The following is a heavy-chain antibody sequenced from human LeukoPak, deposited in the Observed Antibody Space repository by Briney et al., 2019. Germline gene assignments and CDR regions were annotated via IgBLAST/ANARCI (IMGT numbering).Heavy chain of an antibody. CDR1: GFTFSSYA. J-gene: IGHJ4*02. CDR2: ISGSGGST. D-gene: IGHD6-13*01. Sequence: GGSLRLSCAASGFTFSSYAISWVRQAPGKGLEWVSAISGSGGSTYYADSVKGRFTISRHNSKNTLYLQMNSLRAEDTAVYYCAKGSSSSRPYYFDYWGQGTLVTVSS. V-gene: IGHV3-23*01. CDR3: AKGSSSSRPYYFDY.